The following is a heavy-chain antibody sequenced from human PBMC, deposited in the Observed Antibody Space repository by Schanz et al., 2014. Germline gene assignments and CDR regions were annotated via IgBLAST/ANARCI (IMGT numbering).Heavy chain of an antibody. D-gene: IGHD6-19*01. CDR2: ISPSSSYI. V-gene: IGHV3-21*02. Sequence: EVQLVESGGGLVKPGGSLRLSCAASGFTFSSYSMNWVRQAPGRGLEWVSSISPSSSYIYYADSVKGRFTISRDNAKNSLYLQMNSLRAEDTAVYYCARDHQWLARYYMDVWGKGTTVTVSS. J-gene: IGHJ6*03. CDR1: GFTFSSYS. CDR3: ARDHQWLARYYMDV.